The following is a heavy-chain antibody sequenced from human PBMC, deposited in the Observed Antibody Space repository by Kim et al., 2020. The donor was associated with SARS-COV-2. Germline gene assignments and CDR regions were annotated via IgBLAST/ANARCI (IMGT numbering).Heavy chain of an antibody. CDR2: T. Sequence: TKYSQKFRGRGTITRDTTASTAYMELSSLRSEDTAGYYCARGSGWAFDYWGQGTLVTVAS. CDR3: ARGSGWAFDY. J-gene: IGHJ4*02. V-gene: IGHV1-3*01. D-gene: IGHD6-19*01.